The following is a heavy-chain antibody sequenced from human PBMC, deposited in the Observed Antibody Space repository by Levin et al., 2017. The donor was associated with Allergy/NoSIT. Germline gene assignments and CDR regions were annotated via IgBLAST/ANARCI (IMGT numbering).Heavy chain of an antibody. Sequence: GESLKISCKASGYTFTSYGVSWVRQAPGQGLEWMGWISAYNGNTHSAQKFQGRVTMTTDTSTSTAYMELRSLRSDDTAVYYCARVSGRPYDYDSSGYHYFDYWGQGTLVTVSS. CDR2: ISAYNGNT. D-gene: IGHD3-22*01. J-gene: IGHJ4*02. V-gene: IGHV1-18*01. CDR1: GYTFTSYG. CDR3: ARVSGRPYDYDSSGYHYFDY.